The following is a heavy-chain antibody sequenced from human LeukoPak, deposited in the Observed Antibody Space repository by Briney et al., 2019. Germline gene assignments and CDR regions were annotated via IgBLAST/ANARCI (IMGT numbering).Heavy chain of an antibody. CDR2: IRSTANGYAT. CDR3: ARERGVAGTTYFDY. J-gene: IGHJ4*02. CDR1: GFTFSGSA. V-gene: IGHV3-73*01. D-gene: IGHD6-19*01. Sequence: GGSLRLSCAASGFTFSGSALHWVRQASGKGLEWVGRIRSTANGYATAYAASVKGRLTISRDDSKNTAYLQMDSLKTEDTAVYYCARERGVAGTTYFDYWGQGTLVTVSS.